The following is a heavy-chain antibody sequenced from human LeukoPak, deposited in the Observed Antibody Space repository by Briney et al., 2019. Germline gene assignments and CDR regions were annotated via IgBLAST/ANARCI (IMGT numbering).Heavy chain of an antibody. CDR2: ISHSGST. J-gene: IGHJ4*02. CDR3: ARLLDTAMAFDY. Sequence: KPSETLSLTCAASGYSISSGHYWGWIRQPPGKGLEWIGSISHSGSTYYNPSLKSRVTISVDTSENQFSLKLSSVTAADTAVYYCARLLDTAMAFDYWGQGTLVTVSS. V-gene: IGHV4-38-2*01. CDR1: GYSISSGHY. D-gene: IGHD5-18*01.